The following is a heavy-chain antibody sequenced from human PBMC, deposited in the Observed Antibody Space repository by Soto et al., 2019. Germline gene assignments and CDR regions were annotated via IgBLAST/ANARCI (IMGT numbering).Heavy chain of an antibody. V-gene: IGHV1-8*01. CDR1: GYTFTTYD. CDR2: MSPNSGAT. J-gene: IGHJ6*02. D-gene: IGHD1-1*01. Sequence: QVQLVQSGAEVTKPGASVKVSCKASGYTFTTYDINWVRQATGQGLEWLGWMSPNSGATGYAQKFQGRATMTRDTSISTAYMELSNLRSEATAMYFCARGVDAGVDAWGQGTTVTVSS. CDR3: ARGVDAGVDA.